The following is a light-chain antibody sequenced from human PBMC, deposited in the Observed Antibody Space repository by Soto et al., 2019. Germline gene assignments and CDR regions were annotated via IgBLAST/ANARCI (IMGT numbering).Light chain of an antibody. J-gene: IGKJ1*01. CDR3: QQYGSSPRT. Sequence: IVLTHSPGTLSLSPGEIAALSCRASQSVSISYLAWYQQKPGQAPRLLIYGASSRATGIPDRFSGSGSGTDFTLTIRRLEPEDFAVYYCQQYGSSPRTFGQGTKVDIK. V-gene: IGKV3-20*01. CDR1: QSVSISY. CDR2: GAS.